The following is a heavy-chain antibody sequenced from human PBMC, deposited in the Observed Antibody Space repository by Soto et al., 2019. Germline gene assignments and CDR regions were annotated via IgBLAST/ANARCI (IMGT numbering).Heavy chain of an antibody. V-gene: IGHV4-39*01. D-gene: IGHD3-16*01. CDR3: ARATYDYIWGRSIDY. Sequence: PSETLSLTCTVSGGSISSSSYYWGWIRQPPGKGLEWIGSIYYSGSTYYNPSLKSRVTISVDTSKNQFSLKLSSVTAADTAVYYCARATYDYIWGRSIDYWGQGTLVTVSS. CDR2: IYYSGST. CDR1: GGSISSSSYY. J-gene: IGHJ4*02.